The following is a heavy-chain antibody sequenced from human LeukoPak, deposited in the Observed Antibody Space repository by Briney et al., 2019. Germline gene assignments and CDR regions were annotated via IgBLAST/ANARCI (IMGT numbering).Heavy chain of an antibody. CDR1: GGSISSSSYY. V-gene: IGHV4-39*01. D-gene: IGHD3-22*01. Sequence: PSETLSLTCTVAGGSISSSSYYWGWIRQPPGKGLEWIGSIYYSGSTYYNPSLKIRVTISVDTSKNQFSLKLSSVTAADTAVYYCARRNTNYYDSSGYYSRGHAFDIWGQGTMVTVSS. CDR2: IYYSGST. CDR3: ARRNTNYYDSSGYYSRGHAFDI. J-gene: IGHJ3*02.